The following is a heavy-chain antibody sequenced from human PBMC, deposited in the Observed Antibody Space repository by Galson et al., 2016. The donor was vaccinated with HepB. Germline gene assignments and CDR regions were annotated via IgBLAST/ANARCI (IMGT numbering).Heavy chain of an antibody. CDR2: IYYSGST. Sequence: CTVSGGSISSGGYYWSWIRQHPGKGLEWIGYIYYSGSTYYNPSLKSRVTISVDTSKNQFSPKLRSVTAADTAVYYCARDGGTYSSSSEFDYWGQGTLVAVSS. V-gene: IGHV4-31*03. J-gene: IGHJ4*02. D-gene: IGHD6-6*01. CDR1: GGSISSGGYY. CDR3: ARDGGTYSSSSEFDY.